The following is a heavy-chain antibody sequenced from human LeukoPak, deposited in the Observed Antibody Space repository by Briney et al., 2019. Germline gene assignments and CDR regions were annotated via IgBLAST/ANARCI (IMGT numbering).Heavy chain of an antibody. Sequence: PSETLSLTCAVYGGSLSGYYWSWIRQPPGKGLEWIGEINHSGSTNYNPSLKSRVTISVDTSKNQFSLKLSSVTAADTAVYYCATGTGGYGDYLTYYYYVDVWGKGTTVTVSS. D-gene: IGHD4-17*01. CDR3: ATGTGGYGDYLTYYYYVDV. CDR2: INHSGST. J-gene: IGHJ6*03. V-gene: IGHV4-34*01. CDR1: GGSLSGYY.